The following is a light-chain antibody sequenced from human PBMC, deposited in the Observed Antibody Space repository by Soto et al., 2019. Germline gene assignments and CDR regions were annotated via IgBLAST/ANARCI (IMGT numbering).Light chain of an antibody. CDR3: ISYTRTNTRV. CDR2: EVS. V-gene: IGLV2-14*01. Sequence: QSALTQPASVSGSPGQSITISCTGTSSDVGGYKYVSWYQHHPGKAPKLMIYEVSNRPSGVCNRFSGSKSGNTASLTISGLQAEDEADYYCISYTRTNTRVFGGGTKVTVL. J-gene: IGLJ2*01. CDR1: SSDVGGYKY.